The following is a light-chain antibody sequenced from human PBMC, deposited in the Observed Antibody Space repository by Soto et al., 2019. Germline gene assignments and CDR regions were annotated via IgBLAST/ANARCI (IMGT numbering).Light chain of an antibody. CDR1: SSDIGNYNY. CDR3: SSYTISSTVI. J-gene: IGLJ2*01. V-gene: IGLV2-14*01. Sequence: QSVLTQPASVSGSPGQSITISCTGTSSDIGNYNYVSWYQQHPGKAPKLIIYEVSNRPSGVSFRFSGSKSGYTASLTISGLQAEDEADYYCSSYTISSTVIFGGGTQLTVL. CDR2: EVS.